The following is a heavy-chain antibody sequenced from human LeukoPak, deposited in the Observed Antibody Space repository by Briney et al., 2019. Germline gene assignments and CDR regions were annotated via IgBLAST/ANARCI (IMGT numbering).Heavy chain of an antibody. J-gene: IGHJ3*02. CDR1: GGSIGSYY. CDR2: IYYSGST. Sequence: SETLSLTCTVSGGSIGSYYWSWIRQPPGKGLEWIGYIYYSGSTNYNPSLKSRVTISVDTSKNQFSLKLSSVTAADTAVYYCARRIAAAGRDAFDIWGQGTMVTVSS. D-gene: IGHD6-13*01. V-gene: IGHV4-59*08. CDR3: ARRIAAAGRDAFDI.